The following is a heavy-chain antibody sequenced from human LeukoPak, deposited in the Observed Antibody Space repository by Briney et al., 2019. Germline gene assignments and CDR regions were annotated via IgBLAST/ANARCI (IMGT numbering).Heavy chain of an antibody. V-gene: IGHV3-53*01. D-gene: IGHD6-13*01. CDR1: GFTVSSNY. CDR2: IYSGGSI. J-gene: IGHJ4*02. CDR3: ARGSSAFYYLDY. Sequence: GGSLRLSCAASGFTVSSNYMSWVRQAPGKGLEWVSVIYSGGSIYYADAVKGRFTISRDNSKNTVYLQMNSLRAEDTAIYYCARGSSAFYYLDYWGQGTLVTVSS.